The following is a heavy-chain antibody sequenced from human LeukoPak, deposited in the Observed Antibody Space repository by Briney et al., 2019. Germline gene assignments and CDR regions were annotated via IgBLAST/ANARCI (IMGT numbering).Heavy chain of an antibody. D-gene: IGHD6-13*01. CDR3: AKGFSSWEGFDY. V-gene: IGHV3-23*01. CDR2: ISDSGSGT. Sequence: GGSLRLSCAASGFTFGSSSMSWVRQAPGRGLEWVSGISDSGSGTYYADSVKGRFTISRDNSKNTLYLQMNSPRAEDTAVYYCAKGFSSWEGFDYWGQGTLVTVSS. J-gene: IGHJ4*02. CDR1: GFTFGSSS.